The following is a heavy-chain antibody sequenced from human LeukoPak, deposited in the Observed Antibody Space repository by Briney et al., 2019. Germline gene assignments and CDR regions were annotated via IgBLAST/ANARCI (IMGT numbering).Heavy chain of an antibody. Sequence: GGSLRLSCEGPEMFFNTWSLSWVRQAPGKGLECIAYISSSGSTIYYADSVKGRFTISRDNAKNTLYLQLNSLRAEDTAIYYCAKVGERDGDYWYFDLWGRGTLVTVSS. CDR2: ISSSGSTI. CDR3: AKVGERDGDYWYFDL. D-gene: IGHD4-17*01. CDR1: EMFFNTWS. J-gene: IGHJ2*01. V-gene: IGHV3-48*01.